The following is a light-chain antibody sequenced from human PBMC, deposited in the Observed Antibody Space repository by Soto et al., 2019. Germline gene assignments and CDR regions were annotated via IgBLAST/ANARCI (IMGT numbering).Light chain of an antibody. V-gene: IGKV1-39*01. J-gene: IGKJ1*01. CDR2: AAS. CDR3: QQSYSTPPWT. CDR1: QSVSIY. Sequence: DVQMTQSPSSLSASVGDRVTITCRASQSVSIYLNWYQQKPGKAPNLLISAASSLQNGVPSRFRGSGSGTDFPLSISGLQPEDFETYYCQQSYSTPPWTFGQATK.